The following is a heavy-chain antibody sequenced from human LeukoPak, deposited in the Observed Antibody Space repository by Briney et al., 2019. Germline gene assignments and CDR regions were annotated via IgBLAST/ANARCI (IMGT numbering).Heavy chain of an antibody. V-gene: IGHV4-59*01. CDR2: IYYSGST. J-gene: IGHJ4*02. CDR1: GGSISSYY. Sequence: SETLSLTCTVSGGSISSYYWSWIRQPPGKGLEWIGYIYYSGSTNYNPSLKSRVTISVDTSKNQFSLKLISVTAADTAVYYCARALGYCSSTSCMDYWGQGTLVTVSS. CDR3: ARALGYCSSTSCMDY. D-gene: IGHD2-2*01.